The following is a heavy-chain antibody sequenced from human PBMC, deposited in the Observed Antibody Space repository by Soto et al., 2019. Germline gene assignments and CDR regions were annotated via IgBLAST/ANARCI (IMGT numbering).Heavy chain of an antibody. V-gene: IGHV5-51*01. J-gene: IGHJ6*02. CDR1: GYSFTSYW. D-gene: IGHD5-18*01. CDR3: ARGGGYSYGFFYYYYGMDV. CDR2: IYPGDSDT. Sequence: GESLKISCKGSGYSFTSYWIGWVRQMPGKGLEWMGIIYPGDSDTRYSPSFQGQVTISADESISTAYLQWSSLKASDTAMYYCARGGGYSYGFFYYYYGMDVWGQGTTVTVSS.